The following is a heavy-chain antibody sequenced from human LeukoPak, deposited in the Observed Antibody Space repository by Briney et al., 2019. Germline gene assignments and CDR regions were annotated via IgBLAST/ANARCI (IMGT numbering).Heavy chain of an antibody. Sequence: GAAVKVSCKASGYTFTSYRISGVRPAPGQGLEGMGWISSYHGNTNYAQKLKGRVTMTTDTSTSTAYMELRGLRSDDTAVYYCARDQAATNTQVRFCLDWGQGTLVTVSS. V-gene: IGHV1-18*01. D-gene: IGHD3-9*01. CDR1: GYTFTSYR. CDR2: ISSYHGNT. J-gene: IGHJ4*02. CDR3: ARDQAATNTQVRFCLD.